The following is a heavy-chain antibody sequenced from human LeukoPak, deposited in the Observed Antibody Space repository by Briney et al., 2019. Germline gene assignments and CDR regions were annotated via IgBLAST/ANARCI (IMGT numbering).Heavy chain of an antibody. J-gene: IGHJ3*02. CDR1: GFTFRTYW. D-gene: IGHD3-22*01. V-gene: IGHV3-74*01. CDR2: IDNDGSDT. CDR3: ARGGFSHGFDI. Sequence: PGGSLRLSCEASGFTFRTYWMHWVRQAPGKGLVWVSRIDNDGSDTIYADSVKGRFTVSRDNAKNTVYLQMNSLRVGDTAVYYCARGGFSHGFDIWGQGTVVTVSS.